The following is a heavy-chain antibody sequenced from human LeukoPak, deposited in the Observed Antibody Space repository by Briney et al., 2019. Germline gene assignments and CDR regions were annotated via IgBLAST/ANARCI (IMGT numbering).Heavy chain of an antibody. J-gene: IGHJ4*02. Sequence: SETLSLTCTVSGGSVSSGSYYWSWIRRPPGKGLEWIGYIYYSGTTNYNPSLKSRVTISVDTSKNQFSLKLSSVTAADTAVYYCARVPNYYDSSGLDYWGQGTLVTVSS. CDR1: GGSVSSGSYY. D-gene: IGHD3-22*01. CDR3: ARVPNYYDSSGLDY. CDR2: IYYSGTT. V-gene: IGHV4-61*01.